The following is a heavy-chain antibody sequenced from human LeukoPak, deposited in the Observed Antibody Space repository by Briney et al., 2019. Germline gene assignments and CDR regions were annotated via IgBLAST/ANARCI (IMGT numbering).Heavy chain of an antibody. Sequence: GASVKVSCKASGYTFTGYYMHWVRQAPGQGLEWMGWINPNSGGTNYAQKFQGRVTMTRDTSISTAYMELSRLRPDDTAVYYCARLTTSSGWYIDYWGQGTLVTVSS. D-gene: IGHD6-19*01. CDR2: INPNSGGT. CDR1: GYTFTGYY. J-gene: IGHJ4*02. V-gene: IGHV1-2*02. CDR3: ARLTTSSGWYIDY.